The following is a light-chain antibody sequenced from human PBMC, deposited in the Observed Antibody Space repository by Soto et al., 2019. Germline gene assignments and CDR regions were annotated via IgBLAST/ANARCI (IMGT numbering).Light chain of an antibody. CDR3: QQYGSSPMYT. CDR1: QSVSSSY. V-gene: IGKV3-20*01. CDR2: GAS. Sequence: EIVLTQSPGTVSLSPGERATLSCRASQSVSSSYLAWYQQKPGQAPRLLIYGASGRATGIPDRFSGSGSGTDFTLTISRLEPEDFAVYYCQQYGSSPMYTFGQGTKLEIK. J-gene: IGKJ2*01.